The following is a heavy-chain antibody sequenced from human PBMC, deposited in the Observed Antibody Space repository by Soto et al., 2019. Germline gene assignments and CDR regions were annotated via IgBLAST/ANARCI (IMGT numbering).Heavy chain of an antibody. V-gene: IGHV1-2*02. CDR1: GYTFTGYY. CDR3: ARGLAALDYYYYGMDV. CDR2: INPNSGGT. Sequence: ASVKVSCKASGYTFTGYYMHWVRQAPGQGLEWMGWINPNSGGTNYAQKFQGRVTMTRDTPISTAYMELSRLRSDDTAVYYCARGLAALDYYYYGMDVWGQGTTVTVSS. D-gene: IGHD6-6*01. J-gene: IGHJ6*02.